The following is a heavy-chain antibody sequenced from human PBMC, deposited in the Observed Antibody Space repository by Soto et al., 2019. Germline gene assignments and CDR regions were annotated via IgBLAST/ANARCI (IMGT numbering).Heavy chain of an antibody. CDR1: GFTFDDYS. D-gene: IGHD3-3*01. Sequence: ELQLVESGGALVQPGQSLRLSCTASGFTFDDYSMHWVRQVPGKGLEWFSGIGWNSYTLRYADSVHGRFTVSRDNAKSSLYLQMDSLRPDDTAVYYCAKAHVGMVIWPSWFFDLWGRGTLVTVS. V-gene: IGHV3-9*01. CDR3: AKAHVGMVIWPSWFFDL. J-gene: IGHJ2*01. CDR2: IGWNSYTL.